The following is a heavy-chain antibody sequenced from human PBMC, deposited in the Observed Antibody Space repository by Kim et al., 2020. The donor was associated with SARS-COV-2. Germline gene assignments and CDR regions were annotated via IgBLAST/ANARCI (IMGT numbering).Heavy chain of an antibody. V-gene: IGHV3-23*01. CDR2: ISGSGGST. J-gene: IGHJ4*02. CDR1: GFTFSSYA. CDR3: AKVEEGGYYGSGSCGGY. D-gene: IGHD3-10*01. Sequence: GGSLRLSCAASGFTFSSYAMSWVRQAPGKGLEWVSAISGSGGSTYYADSVKGRFTISRDNSKNTLYLQMNSLRAEDTAVYYCAKVEEGGYYGSGSCGGYWGQGTLVTVSS.